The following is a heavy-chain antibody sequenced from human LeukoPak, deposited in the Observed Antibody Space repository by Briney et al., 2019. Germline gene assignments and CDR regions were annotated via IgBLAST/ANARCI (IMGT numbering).Heavy chain of an antibody. CDR3: ARAGEGFFGWFDP. CDR1: GGSITTFY. V-gene: IGHV4-4*07. J-gene: IGHJ5*02. D-gene: IGHD3-3*01. Sequence: PSETLSLTCSVSGGSITTFYWSWIRQPAGKGLEWLGRISTSGSINYNPSLKSRVTMSVDTSKNQFSLKVSSVTAADTAVYYCARAGEGFFGWFDPWGQGTLVTVSS. CDR2: ISTSGSI.